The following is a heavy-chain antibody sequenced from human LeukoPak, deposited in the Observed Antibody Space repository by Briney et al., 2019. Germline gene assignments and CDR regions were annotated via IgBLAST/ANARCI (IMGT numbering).Heavy chain of an antibody. Sequence: SQTLSLTCAVSDDSISSGGYSWSWIRQPPGKGLEWIGYIYHSGSTYYNPSLKSRVTISVDRSKNQFSLKLSSVTAADTAVYYCARELRSPWFDPWGQGTLVTVSS. J-gene: IGHJ5*02. CDR3: ARELRSPWFDP. V-gene: IGHV4-30-2*01. CDR1: DDSISSGGYS. CDR2: IYHSGST. D-gene: IGHD4-17*01.